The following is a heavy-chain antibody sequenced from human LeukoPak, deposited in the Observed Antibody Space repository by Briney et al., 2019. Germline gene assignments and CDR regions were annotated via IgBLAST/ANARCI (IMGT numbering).Heavy chain of an antibody. Sequence: PGGSPRLSCAASGFTFSRYWMTWVRQAPGKGLEWVANIKQDGSERNYVDSVKGRFTISRDNAKNSLFLQMNSLRAEDTAVYYCARDSSGPWFDPWGQGTLVTVSS. CDR1: GFTFSRYW. J-gene: IGHJ5*02. D-gene: IGHD6-6*01. V-gene: IGHV3-7*01. CDR2: IKQDGSER. CDR3: ARDSSGPWFDP.